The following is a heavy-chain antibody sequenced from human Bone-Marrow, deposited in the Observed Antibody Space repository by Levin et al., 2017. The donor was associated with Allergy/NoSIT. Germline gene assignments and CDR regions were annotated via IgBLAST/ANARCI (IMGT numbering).Heavy chain of an antibody. Sequence: GGSLRLSCAASGFIFSSDGMHWVRQAPGKGLEWVALISNDGSNKFYADPVKGRFTISRHNTKNTLYLQMNNLRPNDTAVYYCAKERFLLDYWGQGTLVTVSS. V-gene: IGHV3-30*18. D-gene: IGHD3-16*01. CDR1: GFIFSSDG. CDR3: AKERFLLDY. CDR2: ISNDGSNK. J-gene: IGHJ4*02.